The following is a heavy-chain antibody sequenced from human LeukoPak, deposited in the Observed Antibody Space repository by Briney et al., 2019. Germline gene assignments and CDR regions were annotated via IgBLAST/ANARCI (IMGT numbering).Heavy chain of an antibody. D-gene: IGHD6-6*01. Sequence: GGSLRLSCAASGFTFRNHWMHWVRHTPGKGLVWVSRISSDGRSTTYADSVKGRFTISRDNAKNTLYLQMNNLRAEDTAMYYCARDQRVTGRPDIDYWGQGTLVIVSS. J-gene: IGHJ4*02. CDR1: GFTFRNHW. CDR2: ISSDGRST. CDR3: ARDQRVTGRPDIDY. V-gene: IGHV3-74*03.